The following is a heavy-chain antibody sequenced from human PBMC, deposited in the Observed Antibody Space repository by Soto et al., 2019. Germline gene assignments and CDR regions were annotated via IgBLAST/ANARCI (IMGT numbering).Heavy chain of an antibody. CDR2: IWYDGSNK. V-gene: IGHV3-33*01. CDR1: GFTFSSYG. D-gene: IGHD3-10*01. Sequence: QVQLVESGGGVVQPGRSLRLSCAASGFTFSSYGMHWVRQAPGKGLEWVAVIWYDGSNKYYADSVKGRFTISRDNSKNTLYLQMNSLRAEDTAVYYCARDSVLLWFGESPSPWGLDYWGQGTLVTVSS. CDR3: ARDSVLLWFGESPSPWGLDY. J-gene: IGHJ4*02.